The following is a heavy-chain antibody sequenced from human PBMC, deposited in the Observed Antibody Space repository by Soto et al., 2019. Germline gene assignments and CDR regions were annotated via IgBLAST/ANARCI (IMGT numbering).Heavy chain of an antibody. CDR3: ARDLWFGESEYYMDV. D-gene: IGHD3-10*01. J-gene: IGHJ6*03. CDR2: ISSSSSYI. CDR1: GFTFSSYS. V-gene: IGHV3-21*01. Sequence: GGSLRLSCAASGFTFSSYSMNWVRQAPGKGLEWVSSISSSSSYIYYADSVKGRFTISRDNAKNSLYLQMNSLRAEDTAVYYCARDLWFGESEYYMDVWGKGTTVTVSS.